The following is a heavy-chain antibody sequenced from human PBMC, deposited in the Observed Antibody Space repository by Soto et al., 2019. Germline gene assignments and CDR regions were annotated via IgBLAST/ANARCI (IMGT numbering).Heavy chain of an antibody. Sequence: EVQLVESGGGLVKPGGSLRLCCATSGFTFSSYSMNWVRQAPGKGLEWVSSISSSTSYMYYADSVKGRFTISRDNARNSLYLQMNSLRAEDTAVYYCARFRRDGYNLDYWGQGNRVTVPS. CDR2: ISSSTSYM. CDR3: ARFRRDGYNLDY. D-gene: IGHD5-12*01. V-gene: IGHV3-21*01. J-gene: IGHJ4*02. CDR1: GFTFSSYS.